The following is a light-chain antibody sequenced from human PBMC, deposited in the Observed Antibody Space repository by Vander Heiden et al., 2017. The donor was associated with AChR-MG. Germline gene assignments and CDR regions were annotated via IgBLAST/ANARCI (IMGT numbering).Light chain of an antibody. CDR3: QQYDSTPMYT. V-gene: IGKV1-NL1*01. J-gene: IGKJ2*01. CDR2: AAS. Sequence: DIQMTQSPSSLSASVGERGTITCRASQSISKSLAWYQQKPGKEPKLLLYAASRLESGVPSRFSGSGSGTDYTLTISSLQPEDFATYYCQQYDSTPMYTFGQGTKLESK. CDR1: QSISKS.